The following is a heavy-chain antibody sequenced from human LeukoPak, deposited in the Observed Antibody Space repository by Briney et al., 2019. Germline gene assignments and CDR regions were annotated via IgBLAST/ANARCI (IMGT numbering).Heavy chain of an antibody. V-gene: IGHV1-2*02. D-gene: IGHD4-23*01. CDR3: ARDLGWELVLGY. J-gene: IGHJ4*02. Sequence: ASVKVSCKASGYSFTNYYTHWVRQAPGQGLEWMGWINPNSGGTNYAQKFQGRVTMTRDTSIRTTYMELSRLRSDDTAVCFCARDLGWELVLGYWGQGTLVTVSS. CDR1: GYSFTNYY. CDR2: INPNSGGT.